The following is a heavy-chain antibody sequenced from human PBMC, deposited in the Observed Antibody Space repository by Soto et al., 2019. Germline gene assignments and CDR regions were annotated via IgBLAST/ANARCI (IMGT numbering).Heavy chain of an antibody. D-gene: IGHD2-15*01. CDR3: ARQEYCSGGSCYLAY. J-gene: IGHJ4*02. Sequence: SETLSLTCTVSGGSISSSSYYWGWIRQPPGKGLEWIGSIYYSGSTYYNPSLKSRVTISVDTSKNQFSLKLSSVTAADTAVYYCARQEYCSGGSCYLAYWGQGTLVTVFS. CDR1: GGSISSSSYY. V-gene: IGHV4-39*01. CDR2: IYYSGST.